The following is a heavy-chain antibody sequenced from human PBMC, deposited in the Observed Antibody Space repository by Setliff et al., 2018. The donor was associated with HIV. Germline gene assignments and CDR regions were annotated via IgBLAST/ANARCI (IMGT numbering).Heavy chain of an antibody. D-gene: IGHD3-10*01. CDR2: ISTNGGT. V-gene: IGHV4-4*02. Sequence: SETLSLTCAVSGGSISSSNWWSWVRQPPGKGLEWIGRISTNGGTNYNPSLKSRVTISVDTSKSQFSLNLSSVTAAETAVYYCARVGYHGSGRYSFDYWGQGTLVTVSS. CDR3: ARVGYHGSGRYSFDY. J-gene: IGHJ4*02. CDR1: GGSISSSNW.